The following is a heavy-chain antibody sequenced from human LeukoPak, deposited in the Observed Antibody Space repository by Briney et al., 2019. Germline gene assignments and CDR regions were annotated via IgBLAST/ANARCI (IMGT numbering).Heavy chain of an antibody. J-gene: IGHJ4*02. CDR2: IHTGGTT. V-gene: IGHV3-53*01. CDR3: ARVWFGYFFQ. Sequence: GGSLRLSCVASGFDISYNYVGWVRQAPGKGLEGVSVIHTGGTTHYSDSVKGRFTISKDNSNNTVYLQMNSVRVEDTAVYYCARVWFGYFFQWGQGALVTVSS. CDR1: GFDISYNY. D-gene: IGHD3-10*01.